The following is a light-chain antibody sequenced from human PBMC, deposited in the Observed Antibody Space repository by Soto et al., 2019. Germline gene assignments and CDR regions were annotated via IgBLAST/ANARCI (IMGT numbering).Light chain of an antibody. CDR1: QSVRSSY. Sequence: EMVLTQSPGTLSLSPGERATRSCRASQSVRSSYLAWYQQRPGQAPRLLIYGASSRANGIPDRFSGSGSGTDFTLTISRLEPEDFAVYYCHQYGSSPLITFGPGTRLEIK. CDR2: GAS. CDR3: HQYGSSPLIT. J-gene: IGKJ5*01. V-gene: IGKV3-20*01.